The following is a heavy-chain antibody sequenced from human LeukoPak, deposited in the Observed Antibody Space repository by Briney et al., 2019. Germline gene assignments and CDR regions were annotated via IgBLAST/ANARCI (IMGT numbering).Heavy chain of an antibody. CDR2: IASSGTII. V-gene: IGHV3-11*04. CDR1: GFTFSDYY. J-gene: IGHJ6*04. Sequence: PGGSLRLSCAASGFTFSDYYMSWIRQAPGKELEWISYIASSGTIIYYADSVKGRFTISRDNTKNSLYLQMNSLRAEDTAVYYCARDRPASLHTTIIPAASAAFYSMDVWGKGTTVTVSS. CDR3: ARDRPASLHTTIIPAASAAFYSMDV. D-gene: IGHD2-2*01.